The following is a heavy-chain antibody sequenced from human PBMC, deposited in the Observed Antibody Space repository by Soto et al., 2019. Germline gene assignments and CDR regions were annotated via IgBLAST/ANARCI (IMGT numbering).Heavy chain of an antibody. CDR2: INTLSGDT. CDR1: GYTFSGYY. V-gene: IGHV1-2*02. J-gene: IGHJ4*02. Sequence: QVQLVQSGAEVKKPGASVKVSCKASGYTFSGYYMHWVRQAPGQGLEWLGWINTLSGDTSFPQKFQGRLAMTRDTSIDTAFMEVSRLTSDDTAIYYCARSLLNVILPLAYWGQGTLVSVSS. D-gene: IGHD3-3*02. CDR3: ARSLLNVILPLAY.